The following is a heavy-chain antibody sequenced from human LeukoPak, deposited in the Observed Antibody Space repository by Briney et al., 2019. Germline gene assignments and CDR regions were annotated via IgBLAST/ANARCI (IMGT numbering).Heavy chain of an antibody. D-gene: IGHD3-10*01. CDR1: GFTFSSYS. CDR2: ISSSSSTI. Sequence: GGSLRLSCAASGFTFSSYSMNWVRQAPGKGLEWVSYISSSSSTIYYADSVKGRFTISRDNAKNSLYLQMNSLRAEDTAVYYCAREEGFGELSDYFDYWGQGTLVTVSS. V-gene: IGHV3-48*04. J-gene: IGHJ4*02. CDR3: AREEGFGELSDYFDY.